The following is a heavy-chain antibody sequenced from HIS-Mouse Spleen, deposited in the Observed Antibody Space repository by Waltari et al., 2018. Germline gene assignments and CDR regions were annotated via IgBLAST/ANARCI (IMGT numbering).Heavy chain of an antibody. D-gene: IGHD3-16*01. Sequence: QVQLVQSGAEVKKPGASVKVSCKASGYTFTGYYMHWVRQAPGQGLEWMGWINLNRGGTNDAQKCQGRVTMTRDTSISTAYMELSRLRSDDTAVYYCARVSSGGSDFDYWGQGTLVTVSS. V-gene: IGHV1-2*02. CDR2: INLNRGGT. J-gene: IGHJ4*02. CDR1: GYTFTGYY. CDR3: ARVSSGGSDFDY.